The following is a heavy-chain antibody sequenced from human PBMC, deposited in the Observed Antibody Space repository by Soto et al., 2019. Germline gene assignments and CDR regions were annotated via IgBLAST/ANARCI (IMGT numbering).Heavy chain of an antibody. CDR2: IFHTGTT. CDR3: ARGLGYGSNGRFLAAFDV. Sequence: QVQLQESGPGLAKPSQTLSLTCTVSGASLSSGGYYWTWIRQVPGKALEWIGYIFHTGTTFYNPDLQSRVWMSIEKSDNQFSLNLRSVTAADTAVYYCARGLGYGSNGRFLAAFDVWGQGTMVTVSS. CDR1: GASLSSGGYY. J-gene: IGHJ3*01. D-gene: IGHD2-8*01. V-gene: IGHV4-31*03.